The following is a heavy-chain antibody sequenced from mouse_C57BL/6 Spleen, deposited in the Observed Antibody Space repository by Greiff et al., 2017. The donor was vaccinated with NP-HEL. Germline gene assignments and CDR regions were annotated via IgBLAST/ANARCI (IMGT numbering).Heavy chain of an antibody. V-gene: IGHV14-2*01. CDR3: AFYDYDVAWFAY. J-gene: IGHJ3*01. CDR1: GFNIKDYY. D-gene: IGHD2-4*01. Sequence: EVQGVESGAELVKPGASVKLSCTASGFNIKDYYMHWVKQRTEQGLEWIGRIDPEDGETKYAPKFQGKATITADTSSNTAYLQLSSLTSEDTAVYYCAFYDYDVAWFAYWGQGTLVTVSA. CDR2: IDPEDGET.